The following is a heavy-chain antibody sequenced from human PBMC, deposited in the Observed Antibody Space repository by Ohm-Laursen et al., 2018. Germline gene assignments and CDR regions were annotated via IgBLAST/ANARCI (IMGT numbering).Heavy chain of an antibody. V-gene: IGHV1-46*01. CDR2: INPSGGST. J-gene: IGHJ4*02. CDR1: GYTFTSYY. Sequence: SVKVSCKASGYTFTSYYMHWVRQAPGQGLEWMGIINPSGGSTSYAQKFQGRVTMTRDTSTSTVYMELSSLRSEDTAVYYCARAPPPDYYDSIRYYFDYWGQGTLITVSS. D-gene: IGHD3-22*01. CDR3: ARAPPPDYYDSIRYYFDY.